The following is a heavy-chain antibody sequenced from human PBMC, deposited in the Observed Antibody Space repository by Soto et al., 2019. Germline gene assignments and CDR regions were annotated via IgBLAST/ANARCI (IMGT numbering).Heavy chain of an antibody. V-gene: IGHV3-23*01. J-gene: IGHJ3*01. CDR1: GLSFDNYA. Sequence: EVQFLESGGGVVRPGGSLRLSCVASGLSFDNYAMTWVRQSPGKGLEWLACITGNGAVTSYTDSVRGRFTISRDNSKNNLYLLMDSLRADDTAVDYCGKDANGDYFGTFDFWGQGTSVTVSS. CDR3: GKDANGDYFGTFDF. CDR2: ITGNGAVT. D-gene: IGHD4-17*01.